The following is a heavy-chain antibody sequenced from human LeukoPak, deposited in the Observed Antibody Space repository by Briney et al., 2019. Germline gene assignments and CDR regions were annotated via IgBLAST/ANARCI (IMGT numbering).Heavy chain of an antibody. J-gene: IGHJ4*02. Sequence: PGESLKVSCKASGYTFTGYYMHWVRQAPGQGLEWMGWINPNSGGTNYAQKFQGRVTMTRDTSISTAYMELSRLRSDDTAVYYCARVGVSRRLIYYFDYWGQGTLVTVSS. CDR1: GYTFTGYY. CDR2: INPNSGGT. D-gene: IGHD3-3*01. V-gene: IGHV1-2*02. CDR3: ARVGVSRRLIYYFDY.